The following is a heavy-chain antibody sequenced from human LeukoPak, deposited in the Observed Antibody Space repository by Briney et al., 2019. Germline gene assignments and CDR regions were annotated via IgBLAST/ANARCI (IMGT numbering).Heavy chain of an antibody. D-gene: IGHD6-13*01. V-gene: IGHV3-30*18. CDR1: GFTFSSYG. CDR2: ISYDGSNK. CDR3: AKDYGSSWFDY. Sequence: GGSLRLSCAASGFTFSSYGMHWVRQAPGKGLEWVAVISYDGSNKYYADSVKGRFTISRDNSKNTLYLQMNSLRAEDTVVYYCAKDYGSSWFDYWGQGTLVTVSS. J-gene: IGHJ4*02.